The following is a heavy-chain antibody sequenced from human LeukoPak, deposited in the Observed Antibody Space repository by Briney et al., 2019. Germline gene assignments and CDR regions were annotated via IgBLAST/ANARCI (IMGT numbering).Heavy chain of an antibody. D-gene: IGHD3-10*01. Sequence: PSQTLSLTCTVSGGSISSSSYYWGWIRQPPGKGLEWIGSIYYSGSTYYNPSLKSRVTISVDTSKNQFTLKLSSVTAADTAVYYCARDGSGSGSVGAFDIWGQGTMVTVSS. CDR2: IYYSGST. J-gene: IGHJ3*02. CDR1: GGSISSSSYY. CDR3: ARDGSGSGSVGAFDI. V-gene: IGHV4-39*06.